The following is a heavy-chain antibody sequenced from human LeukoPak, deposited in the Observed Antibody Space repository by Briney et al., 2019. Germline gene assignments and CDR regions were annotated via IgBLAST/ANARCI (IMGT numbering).Heavy chain of an antibody. Sequence: GGSLRLSCAASGFTFSSYGMSWVRQAPGKGLEWVSAISGSGGSTYYADSVKGRFTISRDNSKNTLYLQMNSLRVEDAAAYYCAKDRLGGWYSQPPYYFDYWGQGTLVTVSS. J-gene: IGHJ4*02. V-gene: IGHV3-23*01. CDR1: GFTFSSYG. CDR3: AKDRLGGWYSQPPYYFDY. CDR2: ISGSGGST. D-gene: IGHD6-19*01.